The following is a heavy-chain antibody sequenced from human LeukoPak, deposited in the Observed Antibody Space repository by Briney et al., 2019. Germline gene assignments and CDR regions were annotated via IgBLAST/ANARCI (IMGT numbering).Heavy chain of an antibody. CDR3: TRGLWSAHRREYYFDS. V-gene: IGHV1-3*04. CDR2: INTGNGDT. J-gene: IGHJ4*02. Sequence: ASVKVSCKASGYTFTNYAVNWMRQAPGQRLEWMGWINTGNGDTKFSQNYQARVTITRDASASTAYMELSSLTSEDTAVYFCTRGLWSAHRREYYFDSWGQGTLVTVSS. D-gene: IGHD3-3*01. CDR1: GYTFTNYA.